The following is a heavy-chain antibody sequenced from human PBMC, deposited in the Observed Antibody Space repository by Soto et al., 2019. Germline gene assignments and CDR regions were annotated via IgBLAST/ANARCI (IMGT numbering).Heavy chain of an antibody. CDR3: VRLRYCSSTSCHRFDP. CDR1: GGSISSSGYY. V-gene: IGHV4-31*03. J-gene: IGHJ5*02. D-gene: IGHD2-2*02. CDR2: IYYSGST. Sequence: PSETLSLTCTVSGGSISSSGYYWSWIRHHPGKGLEWIGHIYYSGSTYYNPSLKSRVTISVDTSKNQFSLKLSSVTAADTAVYYCVRLRYCSSTSCHRFDPWGQGTLVTVSS.